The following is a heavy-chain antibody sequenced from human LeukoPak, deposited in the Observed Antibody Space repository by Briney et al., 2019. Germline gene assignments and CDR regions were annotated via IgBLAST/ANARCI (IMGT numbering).Heavy chain of an antibody. CDR3: ATRDFDF. Sequence: GGSLRLSRVASGFNFRHYGIHWVRQAPGKGPQWVAVISYDGNNTFYADSVKGRFTVFRDNSKNTVFLQMDNLRHEDTALYYCATRDFDFWGQGTLVTVSS. CDR2: ISYDGNNT. J-gene: IGHJ4*02. CDR1: GFNFRHYG. V-gene: IGHV3-30*03.